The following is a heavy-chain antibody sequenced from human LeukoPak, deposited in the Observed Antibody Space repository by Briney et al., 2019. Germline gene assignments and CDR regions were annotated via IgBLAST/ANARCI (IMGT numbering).Heavy chain of an antibody. CDR1: GFTFSSFA. CDR3: ARQVAAAAYFDY. D-gene: IGHD6-13*01. J-gene: IGHJ4*02. Sequence: GGSLRLSCAASGFTFSSFAVHWVRQAPGKGLEYVSAISSNGGGAYYANSVKGRFTISRDNSKNTLYLQMGSLRAEDMAVYYCARQVAAAAYFDYWGQGTLVTVSS. CDR2: ISSNGGGA. V-gene: IGHV3-64*01.